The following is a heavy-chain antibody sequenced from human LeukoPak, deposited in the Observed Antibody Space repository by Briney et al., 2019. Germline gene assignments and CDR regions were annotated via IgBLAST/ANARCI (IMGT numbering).Heavy chain of an antibody. Sequence: GGSLRLSCAAFGFTFSSYWMHWVRQAPGKGLVWVSRINSDGSSTSYADSVKGRFTISRDNAKNTLYLQMNSLRAEDTAVYYCARENYDFWSGYYLYYFDYWGQGTLVTVSS. J-gene: IGHJ4*02. D-gene: IGHD3-3*01. CDR1: GFTFSSYW. V-gene: IGHV3-74*01. CDR3: ARENYDFWSGYYLYYFDY. CDR2: INSDGSST.